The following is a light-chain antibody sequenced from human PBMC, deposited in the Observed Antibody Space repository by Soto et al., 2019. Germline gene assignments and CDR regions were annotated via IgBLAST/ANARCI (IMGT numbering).Light chain of an antibody. Sequence: DIQMTQSPSSLSASVGARISITCRASQSVSSYLNWYQQKPGKAPRLLIYAASHLQTGVPSRFRGTGSATHFTLTISSLQPEDFATYDCQQSYRAVTFGQGTRLEIK. CDR2: AAS. CDR1: QSVSSY. V-gene: IGKV1-39*01. CDR3: QQSYRAVT. J-gene: IGKJ5*01.